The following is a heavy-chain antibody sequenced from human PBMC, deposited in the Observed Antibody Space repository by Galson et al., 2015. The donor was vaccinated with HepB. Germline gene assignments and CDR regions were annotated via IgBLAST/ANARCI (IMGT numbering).Heavy chain of an antibody. Sequence: SLRLSCAASGFTFESHSMIWVRQAPGQGLEWLSFISSRGETTFYADSVKGRFTISRDNAKKSVYLQMNNLSDDDTGVYYCTRDAWNTMWGQGTMVAVSS. V-gene: IGHV3-48*03. CDR2: ISSRGETT. J-gene: IGHJ4*03. CDR1: GFTFESHS. D-gene: IGHD1-1*01. CDR3: TRDAWNTM.